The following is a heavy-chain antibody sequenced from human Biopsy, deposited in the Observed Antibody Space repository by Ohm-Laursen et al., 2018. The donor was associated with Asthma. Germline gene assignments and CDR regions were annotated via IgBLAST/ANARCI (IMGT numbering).Heavy chain of an antibody. V-gene: IGHV3-30-3*01. Sequence: LTLTCASSRFTYEMHWVRQAPGKGLEWVAVISYDGSSIYYADSVKGRFTISRDNSKNTLSLQMNSLTAEDTAVYYCAREGVAGTHIEDWGQGTLVTVSS. CDR2: ISYDGSSI. CDR3: AREGVAGTHIED. CDR1: RFTYE. D-gene: IGHD6-19*01. J-gene: IGHJ4*02.